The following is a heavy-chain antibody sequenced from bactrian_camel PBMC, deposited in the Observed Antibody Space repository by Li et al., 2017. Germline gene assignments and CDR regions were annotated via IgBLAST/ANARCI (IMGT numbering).Heavy chain of an antibody. CDR3: AAFSAISWYRCPDSSYYKD. Sequence: HVQLVESGGGSVEPGGSLRHSCVASGFADGDRCVAWYRQAPGKERERVALIYTGGGMIHVTNSVKGRFTISQDDAKNTVYLQMDSLKPEDSAMYYCAAFSAISWYRCPDSSYYKDWGQGTQVTVS. CDR2: IYTGGGMI. D-gene: IGHD6*01. CDR1: GFADGDRC. J-gene: IGHJ4*01. V-gene: IGHV3S1*01.